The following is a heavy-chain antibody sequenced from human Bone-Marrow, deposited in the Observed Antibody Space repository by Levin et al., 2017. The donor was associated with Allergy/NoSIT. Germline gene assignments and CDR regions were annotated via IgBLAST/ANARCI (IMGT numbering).Heavy chain of an antibody. CDR3: AGAYATVTATKTLFYFDS. D-gene: IGHD4-17*01. Sequence: KVSCKGSGYSFTDYYIAWVRQMPGKGLEWMGIIYPGDSNTRFSPSFQGQVSISADNSIRTAFLHWSRLQASDTAIYYCAGAYATVTATKTLFYFDSWGQGTLVTVSS. CDR2: IYPGDSNT. V-gene: IGHV5-51*01. CDR1: GYSFTDYY. J-gene: IGHJ4*02.